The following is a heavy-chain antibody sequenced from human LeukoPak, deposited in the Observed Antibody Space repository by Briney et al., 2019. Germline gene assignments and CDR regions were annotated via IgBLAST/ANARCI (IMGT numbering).Heavy chain of an antibody. CDR3: ARDGCSGGSCYLFDY. CDR2: INHTGGT. V-gene: IGHV4-4*02. CDR1: GGSISSSNW. J-gene: IGHJ4*02. Sequence: PSGTLTLTCAVSGGSISSSNWWSWVRPTPGRGLEWIGEINHTGGTNYNPSLKSRVTISIDTSKSQFSLKLNSVTAADTAVYYCARDGCSGGSCYLFDYWGQGTLVTVSS. D-gene: IGHD2-15*01.